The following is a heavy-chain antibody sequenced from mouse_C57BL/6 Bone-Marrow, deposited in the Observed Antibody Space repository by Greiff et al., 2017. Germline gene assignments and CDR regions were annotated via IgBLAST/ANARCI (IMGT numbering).Heavy chain of an antibody. V-gene: IGHV1-64*01. Sequence: QVQLQQPGAELVKPGASVKLSCKASGYTFTSYWMPWVKQRPGQGLEWIGMIHPNSGSTNYNEKFKSKATLTVDKSSSTAYMQLSSLTSEDSAVYYCARAYYEGEDYWGQGTSVTVSA. CDR2: IHPNSGST. CDR1: GYTFTSYW. J-gene: IGHJ4*01. CDR3: ARAYYEGEDY. D-gene: IGHD2-4*01.